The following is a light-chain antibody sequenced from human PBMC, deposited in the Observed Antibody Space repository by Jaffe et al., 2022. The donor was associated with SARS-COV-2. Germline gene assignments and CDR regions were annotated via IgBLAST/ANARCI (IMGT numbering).Light chain of an antibody. CDR2: TAS. Sequence: DIQMTQSPSSLSASVGDRVTIPCRASQYISTYLNWYQQKPGQAPKVLIFTASNLQSGVPSRFSGSGSGTDFALTISSLQPEDFATYYCQQIYNSPPTFGQGTKVEIK. V-gene: IGKV1-39*01. CDR1: QYISTY. CDR3: QQIYNSPPT. J-gene: IGKJ1*01.